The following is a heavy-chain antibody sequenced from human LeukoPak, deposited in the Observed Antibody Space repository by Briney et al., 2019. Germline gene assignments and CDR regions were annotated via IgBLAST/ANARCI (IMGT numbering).Heavy chain of an antibody. J-gene: IGHJ4*02. D-gene: IGHD2-2*01. Sequence: PGGSLRLSCAASGFTFSNFAMSWVRQAPGKGLEWVSYISSSGSTIYYADSVKGRFTISRDNAKNSLYLQMNSLRAEDTAVYYCARDSGYCSSTGCYVHYFDYWGQGTLVTVSS. CDR1: GFTFSNFA. V-gene: IGHV3-11*04. CDR3: ARDSGYCSSTGCYVHYFDY. CDR2: ISSSGSTI.